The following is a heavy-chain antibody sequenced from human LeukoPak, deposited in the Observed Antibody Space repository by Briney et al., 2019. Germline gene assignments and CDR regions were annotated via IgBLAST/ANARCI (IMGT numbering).Heavy chain of an antibody. CDR3: ARHWAETTGPYAFDF. D-gene: IGHD1-14*01. J-gene: IGHJ3*01. Sequence: SGTLSLTCIVSGASISSYYWSWIRQPPGKGLEWIVNIYYSGSTNYNPSLKRRVTISVDTSKNNFSLKLTSVTAADTAVYYCARHWAETTGPYAFDFWGQGTMVTVSS. CDR2: IYYSGST. CDR1: GASISSYY. V-gene: IGHV4-59*01.